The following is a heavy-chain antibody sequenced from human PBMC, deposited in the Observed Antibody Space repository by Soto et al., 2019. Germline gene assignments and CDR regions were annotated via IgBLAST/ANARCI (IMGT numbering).Heavy chain of an antibody. CDR1: GFTFSSYA. CDR3: SKGMRSPLYGIDV. CDR2: ISCSGGST. J-gene: IGHJ6*02. V-gene: IGHV3-23*01. Sequence: EVQLLESGGGLVQPGGSLRLSCAASGFTFSSYAMSWVRQAPGKGLECVSAISCSGGSTYYADSVKGRFTISRDNSKNTLYLQMNTLSAEDTAVYYCSKGMRSPLYGIDVWGQGTTVTVSS.